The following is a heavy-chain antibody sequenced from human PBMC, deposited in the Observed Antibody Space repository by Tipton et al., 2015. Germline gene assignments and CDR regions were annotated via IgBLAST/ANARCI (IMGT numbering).Heavy chain of an antibody. V-gene: IGHV3-15*01. J-gene: IGHJ4*02. CDR3: TTEKALAYMMEMPLGSDY. CDR1: GFTFSIYG. Sequence: GSLRLSCAASGFTFSIYGIHWVRQAPGKGLEWVGRIKSKADGGTTDYAAPVKGRFIISRDDSKNTLFLQMKSLKIEDTAVYYCTTEKALAYMMEMPLGSDYWGQGTLVTVSS. D-gene: IGHD2-21*01. CDR2: IKSKADGGTT.